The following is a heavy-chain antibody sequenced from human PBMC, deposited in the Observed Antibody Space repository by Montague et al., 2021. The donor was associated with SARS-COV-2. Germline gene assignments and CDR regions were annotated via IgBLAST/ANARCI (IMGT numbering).Heavy chain of an antibody. J-gene: IGHJ4*02. CDR2: INHSGYT. V-gene: IGHV4-34*01. CDR1: GPSSSNYY. Sequence: SETLSLTCAVYGPSSSNYYWSWIRQSPGKGLEWVGEINHSGYTDYNPSLESRLTISLDSSKKQFSLKMTSVTAADTAIYYCASAPRYSFGFWAYWGQGTLVSVSS. CDR3: ASAPRYSFGFWAY. D-gene: IGHD5-12*01.